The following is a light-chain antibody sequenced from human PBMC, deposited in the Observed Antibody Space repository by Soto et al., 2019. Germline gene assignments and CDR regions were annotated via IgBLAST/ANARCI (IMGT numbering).Light chain of an antibody. CDR1: SGSVSTSYY. J-gene: IGLJ2*01. CDR3: VLYMGSGSVV. CDR2: NTN. Sequence: QTVVTQEPSFSVSPGGTVTLTCGLSSGSVSTSYYPSWYQQTPGQTPRTLIYNTNSRSSGVPDPFSGSILGNKAALTITGAQADDESDYYCVLYMGSGSVVFGGGTKLTVL. V-gene: IGLV8-61*01.